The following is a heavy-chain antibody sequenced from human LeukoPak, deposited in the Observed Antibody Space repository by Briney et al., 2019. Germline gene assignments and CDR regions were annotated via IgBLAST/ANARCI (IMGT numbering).Heavy chain of an antibody. CDR1: GGSISSSSYY. J-gene: IGHJ4*02. CDR2: IYYSGST. Sequence: SETLSLTCTVSGGSISSSSYYWGWIRQPPGKGLEWIGSIYYSGSTYYNPSLKSRVTISVDTSKNQFSLKLSSVTAADTAVYYCARGRITMIVVADPTFDYWGQGTLVTVSS. CDR3: ARGRITMIVVADPTFDY. D-gene: IGHD3-22*01. V-gene: IGHV4-39*07.